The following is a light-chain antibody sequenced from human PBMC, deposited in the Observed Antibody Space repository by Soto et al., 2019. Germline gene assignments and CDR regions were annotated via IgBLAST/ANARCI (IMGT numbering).Light chain of an antibody. CDR3: QQYNTYPST. J-gene: IGKJ4*01. Sequence: DIQMTQPPSTLSASVGDRVTITCRASQSISTWLAWYQQKAGKAPKRLIYKASSLEGGVPARFSGSGSGTEFTITISSLEPYDLATYYCQQYNTYPSTFGGGTTVDIK. CDR1: QSISTW. V-gene: IGKV1-5*03. CDR2: KAS.